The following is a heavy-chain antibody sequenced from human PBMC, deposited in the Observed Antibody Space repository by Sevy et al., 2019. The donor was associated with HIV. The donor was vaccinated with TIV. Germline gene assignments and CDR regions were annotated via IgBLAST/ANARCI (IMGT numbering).Heavy chain of an antibody. CDR3: ARVLSNCWFDP. Sequence: ASVKVSCKASGYTFTSYGISWVRQAPGQGLEWMGWISAYNGNTNYAQKLQGRVTMTIDTSTSTAYMELRSLRSYDTAVYYCARVLSNCWFDPWGQGTLVTVSS. CDR2: ISAYNGNT. D-gene: IGHD4-4*01. CDR1: GYTFTSYG. V-gene: IGHV1-18*01. J-gene: IGHJ5*02.